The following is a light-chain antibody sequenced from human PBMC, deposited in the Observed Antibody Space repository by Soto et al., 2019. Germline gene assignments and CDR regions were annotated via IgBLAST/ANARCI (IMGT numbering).Light chain of an antibody. Sequence: QSALTQPASVSGSPGQSITISCSGTSSDIGGYNLVSWYQQHPGKAPKLMIYEGTKRPSGVSARFSGSKSGNTASLTISRLQAEDEADYYCCLYAGSTTWVFGGGTKLTVL. J-gene: IGLJ3*02. V-gene: IGLV2-23*01. CDR2: EGT. CDR3: CLYAGSTTWV. CDR1: SSDIGGYNL.